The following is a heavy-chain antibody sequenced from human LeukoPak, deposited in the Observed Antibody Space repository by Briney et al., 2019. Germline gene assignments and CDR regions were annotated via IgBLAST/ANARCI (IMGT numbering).Heavy chain of an antibody. Sequence: SVKVSCKASGGTFSSYAISWVRQAPGQGLEWMGGIIPIFGTANYAQKFQGRVTITADESTSTAYMELSSMRSEDTAVYYCARDNSVGDNAWWFDPWGQGTLVTVSS. V-gene: IGHV1-69*13. CDR2: IIPIFGTA. CDR3: ARDNSVGDNAWWFDP. J-gene: IGHJ5*02. CDR1: GGTFSSYA. D-gene: IGHD1-26*01.